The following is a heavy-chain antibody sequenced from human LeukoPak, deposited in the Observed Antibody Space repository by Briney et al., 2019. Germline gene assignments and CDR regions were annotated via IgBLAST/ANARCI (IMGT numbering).Heavy chain of an antibody. CDR1: GYIFDRYS. CDR3: ARETIILTSGIDF. Sequence: GGSLRLSCTASGYIFDRYSMHWVRQAPGKGLEWVAVISKDGRTTFHADSVKGRLTISRDNFQNTLYLQVNSLRVEDTAVYYCARETIILTSGIDFWGHGTLVTVSS. D-gene: IGHD3-9*01. V-gene: IGHV3-30*04. CDR2: ISKDGRTT. J-gene: IGHJ4*01.